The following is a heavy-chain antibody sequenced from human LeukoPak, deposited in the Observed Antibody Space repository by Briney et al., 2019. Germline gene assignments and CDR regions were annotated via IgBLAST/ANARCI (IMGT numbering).Heavy chain of an antibody. J-gene: IGHJ5*02. CDR2: INPNSGGT. CDR3: ARDGYSSSWNPARVGWFDP. D-gene: IGHD6-13*01. Sequence: GASVKVSCKASGYTFTGYYMYWVRQAPGQGLEWMGWINPNSGGTNYAQKLQGRVTMTRDTSISTAYMELSRLRSDDTAVYYCARDGYSSSWNPARVGWFDPWGQGTLVTVSS. V-gene: IGHV1-2*02. CDR1: GYTFTGYY.